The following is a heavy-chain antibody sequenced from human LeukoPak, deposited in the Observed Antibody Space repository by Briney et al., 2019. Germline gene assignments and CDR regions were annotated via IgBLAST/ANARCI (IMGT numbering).Heavy chain of an antibody. CDR3: ARDKRGSYFFPFDY. CDR2: ISDRSSTK. D-gene: IGHD1-26*01. V-gene: IGHV3-48*01. CDR1: GFAFSSYS. Sequence: GALRLSFAASGFAFSSYSMNWVRQAPGKGPERVSFISDRSSTKYYADSVKGRFTISRDNAKNSVFLQMNSLRAEDTAVYYCARDKRGSYFFPFDYWGQGTLVTVSS. J-gene: IGHJ4*02.